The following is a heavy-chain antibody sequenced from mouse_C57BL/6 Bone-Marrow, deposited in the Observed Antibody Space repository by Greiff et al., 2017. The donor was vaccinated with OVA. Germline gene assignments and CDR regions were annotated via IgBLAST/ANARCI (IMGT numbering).Heavy chain of an antibody. J-gene: IGHJ4*01. V-gene: IGHV1-55*01. Sequence: VQLQQPGAELVKPGASVKMSCKASGYTFTSYWITWVKQRPGQGLEWIGDIYPGSGSTNYNEKFKSKATLTVDTSSSTAYMQLSSLTSEDSAVYYGANPPITTIVAPYAMDYWGQGTSVTVSS. CDR3: ANPPITTIVAPYAMDY. D-gene: IGHD1-1*01. CDR2: IYPGSGST. CDR1: GYTFTSYW.